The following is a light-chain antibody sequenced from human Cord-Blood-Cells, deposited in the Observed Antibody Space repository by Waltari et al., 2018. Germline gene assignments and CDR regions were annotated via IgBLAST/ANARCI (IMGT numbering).Light chain of an antibody. Sequence: QSALTQPASVSGSPGQSIAISCTGTSSDVGGYNYVSWYQQHPGKAPKLMIYDVSNRPSGVSNRLTGSQSGNAASVTISGLQAEDEADYYCSSYTSSSTLVFGGGTKLTVL. J-gene: IGLJ3*02. CDR3: SSYTSSSTLV. CDR1: SSDVGGYNY. V-gene: IGLV2-14*01. CDR2: DVS.